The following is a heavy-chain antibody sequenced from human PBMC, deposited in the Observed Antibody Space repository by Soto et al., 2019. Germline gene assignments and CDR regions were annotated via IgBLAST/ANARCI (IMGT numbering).Heavy chain of an antibody. Sequence: EVQLVQSGAEVKKPGESLRISCKGSGYSFTSYWISWVRQMPGKGLEWMGRIDPSDSYTNYSPSFQGHVTISADKSIRTAYLQWSSLKASDTAMYYFARHSTWSGGKGTGDSSGYLIDYLGQGTLVTVSS. V-gene: IGHV5-10-1*01. J-gene: IGHJ4*02. CDR2: IDPSDSYT. CDR1: GYSFTSYW. D-gene: IGHD3-22*01. CDR3: ARHSTWSGGKGTGDSSGYLIDY.